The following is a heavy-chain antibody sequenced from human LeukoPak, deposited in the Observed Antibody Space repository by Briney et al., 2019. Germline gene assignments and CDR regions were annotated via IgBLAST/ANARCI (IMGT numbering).Heavy chain of an antibody. Sequence: GGSLRLSCAASGFTVEDFAMHWVRQAPGKGLEWVSLISGDGGSRYYADSVKGRFTITRDNSKKSLYLQMKSLRTEDTALYYCAKDIDSSGWYTVWGQGTLVTVS. CDR1: GFTVEDFA. D-gene: IGHD6-19*01. CDR2: ISGDGGSR. J-gene: IGHJ4*02. V-gene: IGHV3-43*02. CDR3: AKDIDSSGWYTV.